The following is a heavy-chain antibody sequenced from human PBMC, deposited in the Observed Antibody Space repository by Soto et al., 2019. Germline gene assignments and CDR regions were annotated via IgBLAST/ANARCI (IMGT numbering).Heavy chain of an antibody. D-gene: IGHD3-16*01. CDR1: GLSFSSFN. CDR3: ARDLGLLKSLVDY. CDR2: ISVSGDNI. J-gene: IGHJ4*02. V-gene: IGHV3-21*01. Sequence: GGSVRRPCLSSGLSFSSFNMNWIRRAPGRGLEWVASISVSGDNIYYGDTVQGRFTISRDNSKRSVFLDLSSLRVEDTAVYSCARDLGLLKSLVDYWGQGTLVTVYS.